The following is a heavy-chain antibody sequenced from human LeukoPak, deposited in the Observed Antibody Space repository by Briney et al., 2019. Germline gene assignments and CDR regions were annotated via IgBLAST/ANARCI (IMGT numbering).Heavy chain of an antibody. V-gene: IGHV4-59*08. J-gene: IGHJ3*02. Sequence: SETLSLTCTVSGGSISSYYWSGIRQPPGKGLEWIGYIYYSGSTNYNPSLKSRVTISVNTSKNQFSLKLSSVTAADTAVYHCARGTIRIFAFDIWGQGTMVTVSS. D-gene: IGHD3-3*01. CDR3: ARGTIRIFAFDI. CDR1: GGSISSYY. CDR2: IYYSGST.